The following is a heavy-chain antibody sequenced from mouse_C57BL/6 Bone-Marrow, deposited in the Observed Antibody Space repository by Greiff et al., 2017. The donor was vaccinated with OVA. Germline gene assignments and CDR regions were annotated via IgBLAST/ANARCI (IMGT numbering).Heavy chain of an antibody. Sequence: VQLQQSGAELVKPGASVKLSCKASGYTFTEYTIHWVKQRSGQGLEWIGWFYPGSGSIKYNETLKDKVTLTSDKSSSTVSMELSRCTSEDSAVYFCARHETGYFDYWGQGTTLTVSS. CDR2: FYPGSGSI. CDR3: ARHETGYFDY. J-gene: IGHJ2*01. D-gene: IGHD4-1*01. CDR1: GYTFTEYT. V-gene: IGHV1-62-2*01.